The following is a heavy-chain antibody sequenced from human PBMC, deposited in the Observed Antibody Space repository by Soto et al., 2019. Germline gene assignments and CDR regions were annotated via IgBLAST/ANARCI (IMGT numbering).Heavy chain of an antibody. CDR1: GGSVSSDTHY. CDR3: ARVSSQVTIFGVVTPYYYGMDV. Sequence: LSLTCTVSGGSVSSDTHYWSWIRRPPGKRLEWIGFIYSSGSTNYNPSLKSRVTISVDTSKNQFSLKLSSVTAADTAVYYCARVSSQVTIFGVVTPYYYGMDVWGQGTTVTVSS. CDR2: IYSSGST. J-gene: IGHJ6*02. D-gene: IGHD3-3*01. V-gene: IGHV4-61*01.